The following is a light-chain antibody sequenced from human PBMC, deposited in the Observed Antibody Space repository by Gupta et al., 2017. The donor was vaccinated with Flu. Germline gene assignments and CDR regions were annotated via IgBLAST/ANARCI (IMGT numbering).Light chain of an antibody. V-gene: IGLV1-47*01. Sequence: QSVLTQPPPASRTPGPTVPVPCSGSSSNIGSNYVHWYQQLPGTAPKLLVYRNNQRPSGVSDRFSGSKSGTTASLAIIGLRSEDEADYYCAAWDTSLSGRVFGTGTKVTVL. CDR3: AAWDTSLSGRV. CDR1: SSNIGSNY. CDR2: RNN. J-gene: IGLJ1*01.